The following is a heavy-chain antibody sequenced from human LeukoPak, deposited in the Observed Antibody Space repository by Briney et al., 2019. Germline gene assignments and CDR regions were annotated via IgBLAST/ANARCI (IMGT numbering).Heavy chain of an antibody. CDR2: IYHSGST. CDR3: ARLYYYDSSGYYYDY. Sequence: SETLSLTCAVSGGSISSGGYSWSWIRQPPGKGLEWIGYIYHSGSTYYNPSLKSRVTISVDRSKNQFSLKLSSVTAADTAVYYCARLYYYDSSGYYYDYWGRGTLVTVSS. J-gene: IGHJ4*02. CDR1: GGSISSGGYS. D-gene: IGHD3-22*01. V-gene: IGHV4-30-2*01.